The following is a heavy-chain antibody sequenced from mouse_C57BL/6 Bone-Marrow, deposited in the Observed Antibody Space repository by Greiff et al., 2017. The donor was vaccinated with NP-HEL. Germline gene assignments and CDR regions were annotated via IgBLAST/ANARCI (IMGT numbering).Heavy chain of an antibody. J-gene: IGHJ1*03. D-gene: IGHD1-1*01. CDR1: GFSLTSYA. CDR3: ARKREDYYGSSYCWYFDV. Sequence: QVQLKESGPGLVAPSQSLSITCTVSGFSLTSYAISWVRQPPGKGLEWLGVIWTGGGTNYNSALKSRLSISKDNSKSQVFLKMNSLQTDDTARYYCARKREDYYGSSYCWYFDVWGTGTTVTVSS. CDR2: IWTGGGT. V-gene: IGHV2-9-1*01.